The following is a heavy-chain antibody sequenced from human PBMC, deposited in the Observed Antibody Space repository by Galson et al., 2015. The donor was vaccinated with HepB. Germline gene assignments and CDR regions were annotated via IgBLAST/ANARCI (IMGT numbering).Heavy chain of an antibody. D-gene: IGHD4-17*01. Sequence: SLRLSCAASGFTVSSNYMSWVRQAPGKGLEWVSVIYSGGSTYYADSVKGRFTISRDNSKNTLYLQMNSLRAEDTAVYYCARAPHYGDYVGWFDPWGQGTLVTVSS. CDR1: GFTVSSNY. CDR3: ARAPHYGDYVGWFDP. J-gene: IGHJ5*02. V-gene: IGHV3-53*01. CDR2: IYSGGST.